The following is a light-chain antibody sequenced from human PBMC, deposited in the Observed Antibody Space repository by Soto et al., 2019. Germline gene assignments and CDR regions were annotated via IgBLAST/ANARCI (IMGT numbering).Light chain of an antibody. Sequence: EIVLTPSPATLSVSPGERATLSRSASQSVSSNLAWYQQKPGQAPRLLIYGASTRATGIPARFSGSGSGTEFTLTISSLQSEDFAVYFCQQYNNWPPITLGQGTRLEIK. CDR1: QSVSSN. V-gene: IGKV3-15*01. CDR3: QQYNNWPPIT. CDR2: GAS. J-gene: IGKJ5*01.